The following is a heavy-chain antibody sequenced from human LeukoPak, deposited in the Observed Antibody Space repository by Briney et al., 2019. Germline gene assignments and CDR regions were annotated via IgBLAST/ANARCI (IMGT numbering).Heavy chain of an antibody. J-gene: IGHJ3*02. CDR3: ATNWGYCGGDCYPNDAFDI. V-gene: IGHV1-46*01. CDR1: GYTFTSYY. Sequence: ASVKVSCKASGYTFTSYYMHWVRQAPGQGLEWMGIINPSGGSTSYAQKFQGRVTMTRDMSISTAYMELSRLRSDDTAVYYCATNWGYCGGDCYPNDAFDIWGQGTMVTVSS. D-gene: IGHD2-21*02. CDR2: INPSGGST.